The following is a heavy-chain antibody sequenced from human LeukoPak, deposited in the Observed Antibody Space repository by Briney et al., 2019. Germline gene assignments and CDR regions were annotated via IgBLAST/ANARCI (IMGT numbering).Heavy chain of an antibody. Sequence: SQTLSLTCAISGDIVSSNSVTWHWIRQSPSRGLEWLGRTYYRSTWYNDYAVSVRGRITVNPDTSKNQFSLHLNSVTPEDTAVYYCARRLTQYDCFDPWGQGILVTVSS. V-gene: IGHV6-1*01. CDR1: GDIVSSNSVT. CDR2: TYYRSTWYN. CDR3: ARRLTQYDCFDP. J-gene: IGHJ5*02. D-gene: IGHD2-2*01.